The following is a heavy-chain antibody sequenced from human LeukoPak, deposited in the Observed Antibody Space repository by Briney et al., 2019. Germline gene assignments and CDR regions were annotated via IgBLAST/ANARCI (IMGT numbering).Heavy chain of an antibody. J-gene: IGHJ4*02. CDR1: GYTFTSYA. D-gene: IGHD1-1*01. Sequence: GASVKVSCKASGYTFTSYAMHWVRQAPGQGLEWMGGIIPIFGTANYAQKFQGRVTITADESTSTAYMELSSLRSEDTAVYYCAILETTPRYYFDYWGQGTLVTVSS. CDR3: AILETTPRYYFDY. CDR2: IIPIFGTA. V-gene: IGHV1-69*13.